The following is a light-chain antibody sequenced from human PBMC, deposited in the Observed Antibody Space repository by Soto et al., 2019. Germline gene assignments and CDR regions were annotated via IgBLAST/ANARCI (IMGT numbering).Light chain of an antibody. CDR2: DAS. CDR3: QQRSNWPLIT. J-gene: IGKJ5*01. V-gene: IGKV3-11*01. Sequence: DTVLTHSPGTLSLSPWEIATLSCRASQSVSNYLAWYQQKPGLAPRLLVYDASNRATGIPARFSGSGSGTDFTLIISRLEAEDFAVYYCQQRSNWPLITFGQGTRLEIK. CDR1: QSVSNY.